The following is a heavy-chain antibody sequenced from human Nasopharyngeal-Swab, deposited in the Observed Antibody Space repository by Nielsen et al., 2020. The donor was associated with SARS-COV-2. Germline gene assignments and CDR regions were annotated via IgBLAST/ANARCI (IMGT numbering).Heavy chain of an antibody. CDR1: GYTFTSYA. CDR3: ARVTVVSDWYFDL. CDR2: INAGNGNT. J-gene: IGHJ2*01. V-gene: IGHV1-3*01. Sequence: ASVKVSCKASGYTFTSYAMHWVRQAPGQRLEWMGWINAGNGNTKYSQKFQGRVTITRDTSASTAYMELSSLRSEDTAVYYCARVTVVSDWYFDLWGRGTLVTLSS. D-gene: IGHD4-23*01.